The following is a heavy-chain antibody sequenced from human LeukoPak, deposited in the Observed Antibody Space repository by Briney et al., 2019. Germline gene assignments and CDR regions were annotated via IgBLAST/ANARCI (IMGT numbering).Heavy chain of an antibody. D-gene: IGHD3-10*01. CDR1: GFTFSSYA. J-gene: IGHJ3*02. CDR2: ISGSGGST. V-gene: IGHV3-23*01. Sequence: LPGGSLRLSCAASGFTFSSYAMSWVRQAPGKGLEWVSAISGSGGSTYYADSVKGRFTISRDNSKNTLYLQMNSLRAEDTAVYYCAKTMVRGVIEPSRAFDIWGQGTMVTVSS. CDR3: AKTMVRGVIEPSRAFDI.